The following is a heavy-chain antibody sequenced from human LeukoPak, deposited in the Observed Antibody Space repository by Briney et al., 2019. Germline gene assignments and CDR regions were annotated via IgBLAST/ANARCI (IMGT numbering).Heavy chain of an antibody. Sequence: SETLSLTRTVSGSSINNNFWTWIRQPPGKGLEWIGHIYSTGSANYNPSLKSRVLISGDTSKNQISLKLTSVTAADTAVYFCARHRDYYDTWGHGTLVTVSS. J-gene: IGHJ4*01. CDR1: GSSINNNF. V-gene: IGHV4-59*08. CDR2: IYSTGSA. CDR3: ARHRDYYDT. D-gene: IGHD3-22*01.